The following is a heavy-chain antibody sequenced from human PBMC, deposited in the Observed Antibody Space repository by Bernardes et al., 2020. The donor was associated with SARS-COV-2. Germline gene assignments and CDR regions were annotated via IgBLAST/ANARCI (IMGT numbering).Heavy chain of an antibody. J-gene: IGHJ2*01. CDR3: ARGPPGAQSPSMVQGVIEEGWYFDL. CDR1: GYSISSGYY. V-gene: IGHV4-38-2*01. Sequence: SETLSLTCAVSGYSISSGYYWGWIRQPPGKGLEWIGSIYHSGSTYYNPSLKSRVTISVDTSKNQFSLKLSSVTAADTAVYYCARGPPGAQSPSMVQGVIEEGWYFDLWGRGTLVTVSS. D-gene: IGHD3-10*01. CDR2: IYHSGST.